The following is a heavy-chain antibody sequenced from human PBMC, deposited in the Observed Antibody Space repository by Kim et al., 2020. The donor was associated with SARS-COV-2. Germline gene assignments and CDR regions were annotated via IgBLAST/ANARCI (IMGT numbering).Heavy chain of an antibody. V-gene: IGHV4-39*01. J-gene: IGHJ4*02. CDR3: ARCRSTSCPFDY. D-gene: IGHD2-2*01. Sequence: YYNPALKSRVPISVDTAKNKFPRKLGSVTAADTAVYYCARCRSTSCPFDYWGQGTLVTVSS.